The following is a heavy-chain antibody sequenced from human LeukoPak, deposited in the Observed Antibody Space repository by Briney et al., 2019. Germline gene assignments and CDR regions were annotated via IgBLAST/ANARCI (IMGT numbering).Heavy chain of an antibody. V-gene: IGHV4-30-4*01. CDR3: ARAGGYDQLDYYYGMDV. CDR1: GGSISSGDYY. J-gene: IGHJ6*04. Sequence: SQTLSLTCTVSGGSISSGDYYWSWIRQPPGKGLEWIGYIYYSGSTNYNPSLKSRVTISVDTSKNQFSLKLSSVTAADTAVYYCARAGGYDQLDYYYGMDVWGKGTTVTVSS. CDR2: IYYSGST. D-gene: IGHD5-12*01.